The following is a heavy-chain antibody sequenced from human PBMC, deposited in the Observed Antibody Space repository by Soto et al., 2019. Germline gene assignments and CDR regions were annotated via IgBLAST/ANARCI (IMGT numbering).Heavy chain of an antibody. CDR2: IYYSGDT. D-gene: IGHD5-12*01. CDR1: GGSISSSSYY. Sequence: SEILSLTCTVSGGSISSSSYYWGWIRQPPGKGLEWIGTIYYSGDTYYNPSLSSRVTISVDTSKNQFSLKLSSVTAADTAVYYCARDGVATIAGFDYWGQGILVTVSS. J-gene: IGHJ4*02. CDR3: ARDGVATIAGFDY. V-gene: IGHV4-39*07.